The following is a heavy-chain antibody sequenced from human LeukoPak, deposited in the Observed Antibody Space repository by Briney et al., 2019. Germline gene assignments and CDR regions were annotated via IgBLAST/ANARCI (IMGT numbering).Heavy chain of an antibody. Sequence: GGSLRLSCAASGLTFSGYGMHWVRLAPGKGLEWVADILFDGKNEHFAASVKGRFTISRDNSKKTMYLQINSLRAEDTAVYYCARDRHCVNGLCHNSPGMDVWGRGTTVTVSS. CDR3: ARDRHCVNGLCHNSPGMDV. D-gene: IGHD2-8*01. V-gene: IGHV3-33*01. J-gene: IGHJ6*02. CDR2: ILFDGKNE. CDR1: GLTFSGYG.